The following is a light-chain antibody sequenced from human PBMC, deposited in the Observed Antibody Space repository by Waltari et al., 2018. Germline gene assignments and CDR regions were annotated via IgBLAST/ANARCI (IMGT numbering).Light chain of an antibody. CDR2: GNS. V-gene: IGLV1-40*01. J-gene: IGLJ2*01. CDR1: SSNIGAGYD. Sequence: QSVLTQPPSVSGAPGQRVTISCTGSSSNIGAGYDVHWYQQPPGTAPKLLMYGNSNRPSGVPDRCSGYKSGTAASLAITGLQAEDEADYYCQSYDSSLSGSRVFGGGTKLTVL. CDR3: QSYDSSLSGSRV.